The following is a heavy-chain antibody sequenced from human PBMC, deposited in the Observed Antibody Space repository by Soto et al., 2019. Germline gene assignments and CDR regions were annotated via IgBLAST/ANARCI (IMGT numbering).Heavy chain of an antibody. CDR1: GGTLRNYG. Sequence: QVQLVQSGAEVKKPGSSVRVSCKASGGTLRNYGISWVRQAPGQGLEWMGGIIPAFGTANYAQKFQGRVTITADELTRTVYMDVTSLRSEDTAVYYCSRGDATKIVVTTYYGMDVWGQGTTVTVSS. CDR2: IIPAFGTA. J-gene: IGHJ6*02. D-gene: IGHD4-17*01. CDR3: SRGDATKIVVTTYYGMDV. V-gene: IGHV1-69*12.